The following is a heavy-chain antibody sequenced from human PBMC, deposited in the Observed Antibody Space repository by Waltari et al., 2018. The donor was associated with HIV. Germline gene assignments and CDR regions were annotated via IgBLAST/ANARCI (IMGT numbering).Heavy chain of an antibody. CDR1: GGSVNGYY. CDR3: ARVNQLPAGYYGMDV. CDR2: VNHSVST. V-gene: IGHV4-34*01. D-gene: IGHD2-2*01. J-gene: IGHJ6*02. Sequence: QVQLQLWGAGLLKPSETLSLICSVYGGSVNGYYWSWIRQPPGKGLDWIGEVNHSVSTNYNPSLRSRVTMSVDTSKNQFSLKLSSVTAADTAVYYCARVNQLPAGYYGMDVWGQGTTVTVSS.